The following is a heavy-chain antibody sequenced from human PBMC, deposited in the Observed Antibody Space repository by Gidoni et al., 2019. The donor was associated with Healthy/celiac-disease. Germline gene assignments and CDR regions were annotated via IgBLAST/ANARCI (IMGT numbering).Heavy chain of an antibody. J-gene: IGHJ6*03. CDR3: ARGVVVGAFYYYYYYMDV. CDR1: GGSFSGYY. CDR2: INHSGST. Sequence: QVQLQQWGAGLLKPSETLSPTCAVYGGSFSGYYWGWIRQPPGKGLEWIGEINHSGSTNYNPSLKSRVTISVDTSKNQFSLKLSSVTAADTAVYYCARGVVVGAFYYYYYYMDVWGKGTTVTVSS. V-gene: IGHV4-34*01. D-gene: IGHD2-15*01.